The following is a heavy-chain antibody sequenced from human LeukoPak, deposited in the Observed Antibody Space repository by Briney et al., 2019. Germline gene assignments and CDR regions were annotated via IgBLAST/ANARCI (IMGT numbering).Heavy chain of an antibody. V-gene: IGHV3-73*01. CDR1: GFSFNDAW. D-gene: IGHD3-22*01. Sequence: AGGSLRLSCAASGFSFNDAWMSWVRQASGKGLEWVGRVRSTANSYATSYAASVEGRFTISRDDSKNTAYLQMNSLKTEDTAVYYCSSRPPNSYDASGYHFENWGQGTLVTVSS. J-gene: IGHJ4*02. CDR2: VRSTANSYAT. CDR3: SSRPPNSYDASGYHFEN.